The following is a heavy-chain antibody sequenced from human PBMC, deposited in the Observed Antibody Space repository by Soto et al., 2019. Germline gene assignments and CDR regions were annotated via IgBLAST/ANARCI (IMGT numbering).Heavy chain of an antibody. CDR1: GYTFTGYY. V-gene: IGHV1-2*04. J-gene: IGHJ3*02. D-gene: IGHD6-13*01. Sequence: ASVKVSCKASGYTFTGYYMHWVRQAPGQGLEWMGWINPNSGGTNYAQRFQGWVTMTRDTSISTAYMELSRLRSDDTAVYYCARVGYSSSWYVAFDIWGQGTMVTVSS. CDR3: ARVGYSSSWYVAFDI. CDR2: INPNSGGT.